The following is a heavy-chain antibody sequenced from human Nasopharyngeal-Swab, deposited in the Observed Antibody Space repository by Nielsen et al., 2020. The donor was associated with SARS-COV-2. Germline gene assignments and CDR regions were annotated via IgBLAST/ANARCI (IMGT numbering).Heavy chain of an antibody. V-gene: IGHV3-30*02. CDR2: IRYDGSHK. Sequence: GESLKISCAASGFIFSQYGMHWVRQAPGKGLEWVAFIRYDGSHKYYADSVKGRFTISRDNSENTLYLQMNSLRAADTAVYYCARAVRGVIITSGYYYGMDVWGQGTTVTVSS. D-gene: IGHD3-10*01. J-gene: IGHJ6*02. CDR1: GFIFSQYG. CDR3: ARAVRGVIITSGYYYGMDV.